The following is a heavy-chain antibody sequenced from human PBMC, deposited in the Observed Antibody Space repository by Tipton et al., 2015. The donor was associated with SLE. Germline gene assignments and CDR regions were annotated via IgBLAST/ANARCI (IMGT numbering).Heavy chain of an antibody. CDR1: GFTLSPYG. Sequence: SLRLSCAASGFTLSPYGMHWVRQAPGKGLEWVAFIRYDGSNKYYADSVKGRFTISRDNSKNTLYLQMNSLRAEDTAVYYCAKFHDFWSGYPGFWGQGTLVTVSS. CDR3: AKFHDFWSGYPGF. D-gene: IGHD3-3*01. J-gene: IGHJ4*02. CDR2: IRYDGSNK. V-gene: IGHV3-30*02.